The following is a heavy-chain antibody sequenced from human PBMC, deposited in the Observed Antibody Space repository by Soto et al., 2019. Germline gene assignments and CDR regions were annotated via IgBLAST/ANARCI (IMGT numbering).Heavy chain of an antibody. Sequence: EVQLVESGGGLVQPGGSLRLSCAPSGFTVSSNDMSWVRQAPGKGLEWVSVIYIGGGTYYADSVKGRFTISRDNSKNTLYLQMNSLRDEDTAVYYCVRSFFCSGGSCYSISSHWGQGTLVTVSS. CDR1: GFTVSSND. J-gene: IGHJ4*02. V-gene: IGHV3-66*01. CDR3: VRSFFCSGGSCYSISSH. D-gene: IGHD2-15*01. CDR2: IYIGGGT.